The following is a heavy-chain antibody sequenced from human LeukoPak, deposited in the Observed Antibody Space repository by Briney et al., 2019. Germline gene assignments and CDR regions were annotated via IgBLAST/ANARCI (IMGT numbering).Heavy chain of an antibody. V-gene: IGHV3-21*01. CDR2: ISSSSSYI. CDR1: GFTFSSYS. D-gene: IGHD3-3*01. J-gene: IGHJ4*02. CDR3: ARDRRHRTIFGVGKGNYGY. Sequence: PGGSLRLSCAASGFTFSSYSMNWVSQAPGKGLEWVSSISSSSSYIYYADSVKGRFTISRDNAKNSLYLQMNSLRAEDTAVYYCARDRRHRTIFGVGKGNYGYWGQGTLVTVSS.